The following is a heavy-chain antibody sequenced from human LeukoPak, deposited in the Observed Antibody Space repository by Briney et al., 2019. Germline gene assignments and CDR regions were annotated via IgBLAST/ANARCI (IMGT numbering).Heavy chain of an antibody. D-gene: IGHD3-3*01. CDR2: IYYSGST. J-gene: IGHJ4*02. CDR3: ARVPKWIDFWSGLSASYFDY. Sequence: PSETLSLTCTVSGGSISSSSYYWGWIRQPPGKGLEWIGSIYYSGSTYYNPSLKSRVTISVDTSKNQFSLKLSSVTAADTAVYYCARVPKWIDFWSGLSASYFDYWGQGTLVTVSS. V-gene: IGHV4-39*01. CDR1: GGSISSSSYY.